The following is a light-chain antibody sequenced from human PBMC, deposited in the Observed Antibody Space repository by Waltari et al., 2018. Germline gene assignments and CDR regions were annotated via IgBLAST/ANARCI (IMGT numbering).Light chain of an antibody. J-gene: IGKJ4*01. CDR1: QNIDYY. CDR3: QQRSNWVLT. Sequence: EIVLTQSPATLSLSPGERATLSCRVSQNIDYYLAWYQLKPGQAPRLLIYESAIRATGIPARFSGSGSGTDFTLTISSLEAEDFATYYCQQRSNWVLTFGGGTKVELK. CDR2: ESA. V-gene: IGKV3-11*01.